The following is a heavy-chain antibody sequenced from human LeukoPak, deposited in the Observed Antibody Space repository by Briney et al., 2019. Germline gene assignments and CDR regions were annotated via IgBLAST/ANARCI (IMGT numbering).Heavy chain of an antibody. D-gene: IGHD1-1*01. CDR2: INHSGST. V-gene: IGHV4-34*01. CDR3: ARGRPWKVRLGLKNMDV. J-gene: IGHJ6*03. CDR1: GGSFSGYY. Sequence: PSETLSLTCAVYGGSFSGYYWSWIRQPPGKGLEWIGEINHSGSTNYNPSLKSRVTISVDTSKNQFSLKLSSVTAADTAVYYCARGRPWKVRLGLKNMDVWGKGTTVTVSS.